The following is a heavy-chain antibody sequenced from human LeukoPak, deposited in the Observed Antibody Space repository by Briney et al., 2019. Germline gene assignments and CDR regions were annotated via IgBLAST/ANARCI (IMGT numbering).Heavy chain of an antibody. CDR3: VKDRRRTTVTLFDY. Sequence: GGSLRLSCAASGFTFSSYAMSWVRQAPGKGLEWVSAISGSGGSTYYADSVKGRFTISRDNSKNTLYLQMNSLRAEDTAVYYCVKDRRRTTVTLFDYWGQGTLVTVSS. CDR2: ISGSGGST. J-gene: IGHJ4*02. V-gene: IGHV3-23*01. D-gene: IGHD4-17*01. CDR1: GFTFSSYA.